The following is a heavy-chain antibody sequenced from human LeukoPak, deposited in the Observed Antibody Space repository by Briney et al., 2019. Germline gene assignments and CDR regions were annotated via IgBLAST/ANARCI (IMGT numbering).Heavy chain of an antibody. CDR2: ISYDGSNK. CDR3: ARDSYLWLVPRGYYYGMDV. J-gene: IGHJ6*02. Sequence: GRSLRLSCAASGFTFSSYAMHWVRQAPGKGLEWVAVISYDGSNKYYADSVKGRFTISRDNSKNTLYLQMNSLRAEDTAVYYCARDSYLWLVPRGYYYGMDVWGQGTTVTVSS. CDR1: GFTFSSYA. D-gene: IGHD6-19*01. V-gene: IGHV3-30-3*01.